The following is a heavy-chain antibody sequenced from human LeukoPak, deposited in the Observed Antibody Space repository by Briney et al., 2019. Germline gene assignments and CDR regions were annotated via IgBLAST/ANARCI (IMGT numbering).Heavy chain of an antibody. Sequence: PGGSLRLFCAASGFTFSDYYMIWIRQAPGKGLEWVSYISSSGSTIYYADSVKGRFTFSRDNAKSSLYLQMNSLRAEDTAVYYCARVQPHYYDSSGYPPDYCGQGTLVTVSS. D-gene: IGHD3-22*01. V-gene: IGHV3-11*01. CDR1: GFTFSDYY. CDR3: ARVQPHYYDSSGYPPDY. CDR2: ISSSGSTI. J-gene: IGHJ4*02.